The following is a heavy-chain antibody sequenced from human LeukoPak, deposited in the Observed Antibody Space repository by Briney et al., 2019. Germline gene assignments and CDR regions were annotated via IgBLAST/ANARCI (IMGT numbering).Heavy chain of an antibody. V-gene: IGHV4-61*02. J-gene: IGHJ4*02. CDR3: ARESIAVATWGYFDY. CDR2: IYTSGST. CDR1: GGSISSGSYY. Sequence: PSETLSLTCTVSGGSISSGSYYWSWIRQPAGKGLEWIGRIYTSGSTNYNPSLKSRVTISVDTSKNQFSLKLSSVTAADTAVYYCARESIAVATWGYFDYWGQGTLVTVSS. D-gene: IGHD6-19*01.